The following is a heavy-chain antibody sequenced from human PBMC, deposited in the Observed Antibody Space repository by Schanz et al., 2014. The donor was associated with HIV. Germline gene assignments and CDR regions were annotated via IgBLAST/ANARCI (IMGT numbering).Heavy chain of an antibody. D-gene: IGHD3-3*01. V-gene: IGHV3-30*04. CDR3: STSGYYPPDL. J-gene: IGHJ2*01. CDR2: ISYDGSNK. Sequence: QVQLVESGGGVVQPGRSLRLSCAVSGFTFSNYAMHWVRQAPGKGLEWVAVISYDGSNKYYADSVKGRFTISRDNSENTLFLQVNSLRAEDTAVYYCSTSGYYPPDLWGRGTLVTVSS. CDR1: GFTFSNYA.